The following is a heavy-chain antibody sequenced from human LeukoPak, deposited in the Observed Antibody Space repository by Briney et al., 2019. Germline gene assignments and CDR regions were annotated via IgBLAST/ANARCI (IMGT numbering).Heavy chain of an antibody. D-gene: IGHD2-2*01. CDR1: GGSFSGYY. V-gene: IGHV4-34*01. Sequence: PSETLSLTCALYGGSFSGYYWSWIRQPPGKGLEWIGETNHSGSTNYNPSLKSRVTISVDTSKNQFSLKLSSVTAADTAVYYCARRGSSRRHPSDIWGQGTMVTVSS. CDR3: ARRGSSRRHPSDI. J-gene: IGHJ3*02. CDR2: TNHSGST.